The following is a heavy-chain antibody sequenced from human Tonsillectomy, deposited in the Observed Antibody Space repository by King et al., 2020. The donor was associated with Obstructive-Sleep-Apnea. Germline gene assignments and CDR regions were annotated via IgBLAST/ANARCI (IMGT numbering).Heavy chain of an antibody. V-gene: IGHV4-34*01. CDR1: GGSFSGYY. CDR2: INHSGGT. CDR3: ARGAIRAPGY. Sequence: VQLQQWGAGLLKPSETLSLTCAVYGGSFSGYYWSWIRQPPRKGLEWSWEINHSGGTNYNPTLKSRGNISVDTPKNQFSLKLSSVTAADTAVYYCARGAIRAPGYWGQGTLVTVSS. D-gene: IGHD5-12*01. J-gene: IGHJ4*02.